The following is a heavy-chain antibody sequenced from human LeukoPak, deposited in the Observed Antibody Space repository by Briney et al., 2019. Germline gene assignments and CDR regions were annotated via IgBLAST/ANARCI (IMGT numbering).Heavy chain of an antibody. CDR2: MNPNNGNT. J-gene: IGHJ4*02. D-gene: IGHD4-17*01. Sequence: ASVRVSCKASGYTFTSYDINWVRQATGQGLEWMGWMNPNNGNTGYAQKFQGRVTMTRSTSISTAYMELSSLRSEDTAVYYCARVHRGGDQFYWGQGTLVTVSS. V-gene: IGHV1-8*01. CDR1: GYTFTSYD. CDR3: ARVHRGGDQFY.